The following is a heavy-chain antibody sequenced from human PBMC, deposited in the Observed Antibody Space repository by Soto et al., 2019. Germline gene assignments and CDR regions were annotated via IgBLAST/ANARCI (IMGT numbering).Heavy chain of an antibody. CDR3: TTDSRMGRDYDSSGYYYRYFQH. Sequence: PGGSLRLSCAASGFTFSNAWMNWVRQAPGKGLEWVGRIKSKTDGGTTDYAAPVKGRFTISRDDSKNTLYLQMNSLKTEDTAVYYCTTDSRMGRDYDSSGYYYRYFQHWGQGTLVTVSS. CDR2: IKSKTDGGTT. CDR1: GFTFSNAW. D-gene: IGHD3-22*01. V-gene: IGHV3-15*07. J-gene: IGHJ1*01.